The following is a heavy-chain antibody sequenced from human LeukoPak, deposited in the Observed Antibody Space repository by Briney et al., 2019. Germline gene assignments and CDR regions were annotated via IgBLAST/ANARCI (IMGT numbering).Heavy chain of an antibody. CDR1: GCTFSSYG. CDR3: ASLPGSMGDYYYYYYMDV. D-gene: IGHD2-2*01. Sequence: GGSLRLSCAASGCTFSSYGMHWVRQAPGKGLEWVAFIRSDGSNKYYADSVKGRFTISRDNSKNTLYLQMNSLRAEDTAVYYCASLPGSMGDYYYYYYMDVWGKGTTVTVSS. V-gene: IGHV3-30*02. J-gene: IGHJ6*03. CDR2: IRSDGSNK.